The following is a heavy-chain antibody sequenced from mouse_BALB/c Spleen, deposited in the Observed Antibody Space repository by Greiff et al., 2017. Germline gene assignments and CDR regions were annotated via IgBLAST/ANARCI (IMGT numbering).Heavy chain of an antibody. CDR2: ISSGGGST. D-gene: IGHD2-1*01. Sequence: EVMLVESGGGLVKPGGSLKLSCAASGFAFSSYDMSWVRQTPEKRLEWVAYISSGGGSTYYPDTVKGRFTISRDNAKNTLYLQMSSLKSEDTAMYYCARQSGYGTFDYWGQGTTLTVSS. CDR1: GFAFSSYD. V-gene: IGHV5-12-1*01. CDR3: ARQSGYGTFDY. J-gene: IGHJ2*01.